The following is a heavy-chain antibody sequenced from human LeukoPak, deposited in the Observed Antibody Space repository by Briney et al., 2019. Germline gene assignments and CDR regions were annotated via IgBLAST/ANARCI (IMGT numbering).Heavy chain of an antibody. V-gene: IGHV3-23*01. CDR2: ISGSGGST. CDR1: GFTFSSYA. CDR3: RGYCSGGSCYSSWFDP. J-gene: IGHJ5*02. Sequence: PGGSLRLSCAASGFTFSSYAMSWVRQAPGKGLEWVSAISGSGGSTYHAGSVKGRFTISRDNSKNTLYLQMNSLRAEDTAVYYCRGYCSGGSCYSSWFDPWGQGTLVTVSS. D-gene: IGHD2-15*01.